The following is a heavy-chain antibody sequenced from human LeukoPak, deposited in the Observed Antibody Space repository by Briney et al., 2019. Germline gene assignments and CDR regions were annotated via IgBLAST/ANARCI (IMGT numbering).Heavy chain of an antibody. J-gene: IGHJ4*02. CDR3: AKASWVSSTDAVR. D-gene: IGHD3-16*01. Sequence: KPGGSLRLSCAASGFTFSDYYMSWIRQAPGKGLEWVSYISSSGSTIYYADSVKGRFTISRDNAKNSLYLQMNSLRAEGTAIYYCAKASWVSSTDAVRWGQGTLVTVSS. V-gene: IGHV3-11*01. CDR1: GFTFSDYY. CDR2: ISSSGSTI.